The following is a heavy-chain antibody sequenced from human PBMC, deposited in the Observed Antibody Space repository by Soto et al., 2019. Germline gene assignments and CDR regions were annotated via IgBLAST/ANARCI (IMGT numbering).Heavy chain of an antibody. Sequence: PGGSLRLSCAASGFTFSSYAMHWVRQAPGKGLEWVAVISYDGSNKYYADSVKGRFTISRDNSKNTLYLQMNSLRAEDMAVYYCARPDGRSYYYGMDVWGQGTTVTVSS. CDR3: ARPDGRSYYYGMDV. CDR2: ISYDGSNK. CDR1: GFTFSSYA. J-gene: IGHJ6*02. V-gene: IGHV3-30-3*01.